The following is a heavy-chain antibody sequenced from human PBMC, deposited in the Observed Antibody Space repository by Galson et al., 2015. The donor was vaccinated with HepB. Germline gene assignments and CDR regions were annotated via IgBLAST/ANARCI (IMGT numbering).Heavy chain of an antibody. V-gene: IGHV3-11*01. J-gene: IGHJ3*02. Sequence: SLRLSCAASKFTFSDSYMSWIRQAPGKGLDWISYISGSGNSTYYAASVKGRFVISRDNAEKSLFLQMNSLGAEDTAVYFCAAQVAYGAFDIWGQGTAVTVSS. D-gene: IGHD3-10*01. CDR2: ISGSGNST. CDR3: AAQVAYGAFDI. CDR1: KFTFSDSY.